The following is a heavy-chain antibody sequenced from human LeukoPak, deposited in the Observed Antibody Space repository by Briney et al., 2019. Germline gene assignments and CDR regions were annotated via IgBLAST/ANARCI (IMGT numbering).Heavy chain of an antibody. CDR3: AKTGMYRSSSLVHYYYYFFMDV. CDR1: GFTFRSYA. Sequence: LSGGSLRLSCVASGFTFRSYAMSWVRPAPGKGLEWVSATRCIGGSTYYADSVKGRFTISRDNSKNTLYLQMNSLRAEDTAVYYCAKTGMYRSSSLVHYYYYFFMDVWGKGTTVTVFS. D-gene: IGHD6-6*01. CDR2: TRCIGGST. V-gene: IGHV3-23*01. J-gene: IGHJ6*03.